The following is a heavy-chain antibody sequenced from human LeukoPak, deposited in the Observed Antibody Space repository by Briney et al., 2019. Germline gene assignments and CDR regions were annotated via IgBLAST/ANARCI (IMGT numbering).Heavy chain of an antibody. CDR2: IWYDGSNK. Sequence: GGSLRLSCAESAFTFSSYGMHWVRQAPGKGLEWVAVIWYDGSNKYYADSVKGRFTISRDNSKNTLYLQMNSLRAEDTAVYYCARESVHPRYYYYGMDVWGQGTTVTVSS. CDR1: AFTFSSYG. J-gene: IGHJ6*02. V-gene: IGHV3-33*01. D-gene: IGHD1-1*01. CDR3: ARESVHPRYYYYGMDV.